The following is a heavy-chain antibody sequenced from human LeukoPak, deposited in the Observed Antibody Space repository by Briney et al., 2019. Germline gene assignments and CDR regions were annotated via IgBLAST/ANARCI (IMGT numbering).Heavy chain of an antibody. CDR1: GYFVTHHW. V-gene: IGHV5-51*01. Sequence: PGESLKISCKGSGYFVTHHWIGWVRQMPGKGLEWMGIIYPGDSNTRYSPSFQGQVTISADKSISTAYLQWSSLKASDTAMYYCARSYNRYYYYGMVVWGQGTTVTVSS. J-gene: IGHJ6*02. CDR3: ARSYNRYYYYGMVV. D-gene: IGHD2/OR15-2a*01. CDR2: IYPGDSNT.